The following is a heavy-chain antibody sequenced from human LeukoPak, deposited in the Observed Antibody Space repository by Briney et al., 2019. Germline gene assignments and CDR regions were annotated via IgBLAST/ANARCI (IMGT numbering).Heavy chain of an antibody. J-gene: IGHJ4*02. D-gene: IGHD6-19*01. CDR1: RFTFSSYS. CDR2: ISSSSSYI. Sequence: GGSLRLSCAASRFTFSSYSMNWVRQAPGKGLEWVSSISSSSSYIYYADSVKGRFTISRDNAKNSLYLQMNSLRAEDTAVYYCARDRVATVAGTSDYWGQGTLVTVSS. V-gene: IGHV3-21*01. CDR3: ARDRVATVAGTSDY.